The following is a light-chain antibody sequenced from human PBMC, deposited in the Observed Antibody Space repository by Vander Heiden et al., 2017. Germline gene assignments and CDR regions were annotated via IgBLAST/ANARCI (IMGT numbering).Light chain of an antibody. CDR2: AAS. V-gene: IGKV1-39*01. CDR3: QQGDNAGYT. Sequence: DIQLTQSPSSLSASVGDRVTITCRASQSISDYLNWYQQKVGTGPKLLIYAASNLQDGVPSRFRGSGSGTDFTLTISSLQPEDFATYYCQQGDNAGYTFGQGTKLNIK. CDR1: QSISDY. J-gene: IGKJ2*01.